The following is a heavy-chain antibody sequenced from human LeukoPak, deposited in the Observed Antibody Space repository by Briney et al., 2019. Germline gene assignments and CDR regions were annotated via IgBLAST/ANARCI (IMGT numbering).Heavy chain of an antibody. J-gene: IGHJ4*02. Sequence: SETLSLTCTVSGGSISNYYWSRIRQPAGKGLEWIGRIYSSGSTNYNPSLKSRVTLSVDTSKNQFSLKLSSVTAADTAVYYCARGSPYRTYLGPFDYWGQGTLVTVSS. CDR1: GGSISNYY. D-gene: IGHD1-26*01. CDR3: ARGSPYRTYLGPFDY. CDR2: IYSSGST. V-gene: IGHV4-4*07.